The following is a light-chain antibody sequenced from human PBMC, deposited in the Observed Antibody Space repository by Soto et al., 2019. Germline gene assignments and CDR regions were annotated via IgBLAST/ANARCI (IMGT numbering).Light chain of an antibody. J-gene: IGKJ4*01. CDR1: QSVSTY. Sequence: ETVLTQSPATLSLSPGERATLSCRASQSVSTYLAWYQQKPGQAPRLLIYDAVNRATGIPTRFSGSGSGTDFTLTISSLEPEDFAVYYCQQRGNWPLTFGGGTKVEIK. CDR3: QQRGNWPLT. CDR2: DAV. V-gene: IGKV3-11*01.